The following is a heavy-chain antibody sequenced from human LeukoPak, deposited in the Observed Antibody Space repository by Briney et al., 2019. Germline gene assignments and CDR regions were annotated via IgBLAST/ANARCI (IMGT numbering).Heavy chain of an antibody. CDR2: ISGSGGST. CDR3: AKESTVTPGNVNWFDT. J-gene: IGHJ5*02. V-gene: IGHV3-23*01. Sequence: AGSLRLSCAASGFSFSSYGMSWVRQAPGQGLEWVSAISGSGGSTYYADSVKGRFTTSRDNSKNTLYLQMNRLRAEDTAVYYCAKESTVTPGNVNWFDTWGQGTLVTVSS. CDR1: GFSFSSYG. D-gene: IGHD4-17*01.